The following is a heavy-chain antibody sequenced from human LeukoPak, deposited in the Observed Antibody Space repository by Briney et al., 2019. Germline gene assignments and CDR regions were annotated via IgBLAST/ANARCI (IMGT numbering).Heavy chain of an antibody. D-gene: IGHD3-10*01. CDR2: IYTSGST. CDR3: ARDPLISQGWFDT. V-gene: IGHV4-4*07. Sequence: SETLSLTCTVSGGSISSYYWSWIRRPAGEGLEWIVRIYTSGSTNYNPSLKSRVTMSVDTPKNQFSLKLSSVTAADTGVYYCARDPLISQGWFDTWGQGTLVTVSS. J-gene: IGHJ5*02. CDR1: GGSISSYY.